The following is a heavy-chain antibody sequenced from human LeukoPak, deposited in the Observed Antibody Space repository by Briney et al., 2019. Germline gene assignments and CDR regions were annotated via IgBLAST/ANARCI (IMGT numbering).Heavy chain of an antibody. D-gene: IGHD1-26*01. CDR3: AKGKGTGSYYYFDY. V-gene: IGHV3-23*01. J-gene: IGHJ4*02. CDR1: GFTFSNYA. Sequence: GGSLRLSCAASGFTFSNYAMSWVRQAPGEGLEWVSAISNSGGTIHYADSVKGRFTISRQNSKNTLYLQMNSLTAEDTAVYHCAKGKGTGSYYYFDYWGQGTLVIVSS. CDR2: ISNSGGTI.